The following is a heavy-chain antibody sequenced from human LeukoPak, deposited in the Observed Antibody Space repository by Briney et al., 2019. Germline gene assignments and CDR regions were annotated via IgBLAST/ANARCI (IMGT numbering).Heavy chain of an antibody. CDR1: GFNFGDYT. Sequence: PGGSLRLSCTASGFNFGDYTMNWFRQAPGKGLEWVSTVSGGGGTTYYADSVKGRFTISRDNSKNTLFLQMNSLRAEDTAIYYCAKYITNNGPETYWGQGTLVTVSS. CDR3: AKYITNNGPETY. J-gene: IGHJ4*02. V-gene: IGHV3-23*01. CDR2: VSGGGGTT. D-gene: IGHD1-14*01.